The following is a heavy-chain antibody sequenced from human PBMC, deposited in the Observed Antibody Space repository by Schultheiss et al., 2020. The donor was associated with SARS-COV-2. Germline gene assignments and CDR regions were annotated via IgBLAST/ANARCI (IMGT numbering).Heavy chain of an antibody. V-gene: IGHV3-33*01. J-gene: IGHJ4*02. D-gene: IGHD2-15*01. CDR1: GFTFSSYG. CDR3: ARGCGGGGSCFILDF. CDR2: IWYDGSNK. Sequence: GGSLRLSCAASGFTFSSYGMHWVRQAPGKGLEWVAVIWYDGSNKYYADSVKGRFTISRDNSKNTLYLQMNSLRPEDTAVYYCARGCGGGGSCFILDFWGQGALVTISS.